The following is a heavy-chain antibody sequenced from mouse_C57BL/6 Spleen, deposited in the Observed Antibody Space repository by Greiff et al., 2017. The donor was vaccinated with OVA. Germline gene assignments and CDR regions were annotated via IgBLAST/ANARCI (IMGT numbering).Heavy chain of an antibody. CDR1: GYTFTSYW. V-gene: IGHV1-52*01. J-gene: IGHJ4*01. D-gene: IGHD1-1*01. Sequence: QVQLQQPGAELVRPGSSVKLSCKASGYTFTSYWMHWVKQRPIQGLEWIGNIDPSDSETHYNQKFKDKATLTVDKSSSTAYMQLSSLTSEDSAVYYCARSRNYGSSPYAMDYWGQGTSVTVSS. CDR3: ARSRNYGSSPYAMDY. CDR2: IDPSDSET.